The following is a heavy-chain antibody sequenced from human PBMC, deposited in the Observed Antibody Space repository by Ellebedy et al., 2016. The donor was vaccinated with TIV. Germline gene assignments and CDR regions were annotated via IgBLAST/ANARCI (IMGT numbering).Heavy chain of an antibody. CDR3: ARCRGSWYTYYYYYMDV. CDR1: GGSISSGSYY. D-gene: IGHD6-13*01. CDR2: IYTSGST. Sequence: LRLSXTVSGGSISSGSYYWSWIRQPAGKGLEWIGRIYTSGSTNYNPSLKSRVTMSVDTSKNQFSLKLSSVTAADTAVYYCARCRGSWYTYYYYYMDVWGKGTTVTVSS. J-gene: IGHJ6*03. V-gene: IGHV4-61*02.